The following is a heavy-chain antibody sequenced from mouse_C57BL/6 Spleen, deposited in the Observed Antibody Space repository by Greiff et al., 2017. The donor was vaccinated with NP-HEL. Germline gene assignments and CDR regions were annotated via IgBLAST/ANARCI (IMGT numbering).Heavy chain of an antibody. CDR2: IHPNSGST. V-gene: IGHV1-64*01. J-gene: IGHJ1*03. CDR3: ARPYYSNYDWYFDV. Sequence: VQLQQSGAELVKPGASVKLSCKASGYTFTSYWMHWVKQRPGQGLEWIGMIHPNSGSTNYNEKFKSKATLTVDKSSSTAYMQLSSLTSEDSAVYYCARPYYSNYDWYFDVWGTGTTVTVSS. D-gene: IGHD2-5*01. CDR1: GYTFTSYW.